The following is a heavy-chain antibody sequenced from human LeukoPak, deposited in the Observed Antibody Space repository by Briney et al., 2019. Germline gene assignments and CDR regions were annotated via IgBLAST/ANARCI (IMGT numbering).Heavy chain of an antibody. D-gene: IGHD2-15*01. CDR2: IYHSGST. Sequence: PSETLSLTCTVSGYSISSGYYWGWIRQPPGKGLEWIGSIYHSGSTYYNPSLKSRVTISVDTPKNQFSLKLSSATAADTAVYYCARGQDIVVVVAATYFDYWGQGTLVTVSS. V-gene: IGHV4-38-2*02. J-gene: IGHJ4*02. CDR3: ARGQDIVVVVAATYFDY. CDR1: GYSISSGYY.